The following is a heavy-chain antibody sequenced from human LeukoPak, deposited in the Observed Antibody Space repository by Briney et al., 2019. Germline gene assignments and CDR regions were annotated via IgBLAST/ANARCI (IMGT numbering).Heavy chain of an antibody. D-gene: IGHD1-26*01. CDR3: ARRVDSYWFFDY. CDR1: GYRFTNYW. CDR2: IYPGDSDT. Sequence: GESLKTSRRGSGYRFTNYWNGWVRQIPGKGLEWMGIIYPGDSDTRYITSFQGQVTISADKSIGTAYLQWSSLKASDTAMYYCARRVDSYWFFDYWGQGTLVTVSS. J-gene: IGHJ4*02. V-gene: IGHV5-51*01.